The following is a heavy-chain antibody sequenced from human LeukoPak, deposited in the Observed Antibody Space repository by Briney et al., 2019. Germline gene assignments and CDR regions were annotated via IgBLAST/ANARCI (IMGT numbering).Heavy chain of an antibody. CDR2: IGNKAKRYAT. D-gene: IGHD3-16*01. J-gene: IGHJ4*02. CDR1: GFTFRDYA. CDR3: TRGYDNIWGTH. V-gene: IGHV3-73*01. Sequence: GGSLKLSRAASGFTFRDYAIHWVRQASGKGLEWVGRIGNKAKRYATAYGASVKGRFTVSRDDSKNTAYLQMNSLKTEDTAVYLCTRGYDNIWGTHWGQGTLVTVSS.